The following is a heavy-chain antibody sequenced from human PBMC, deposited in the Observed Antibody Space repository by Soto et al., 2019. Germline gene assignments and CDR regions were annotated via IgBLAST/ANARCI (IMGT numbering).Heavy chain of an antibody. V-gene: IGHV4-30-4*01. J-gene: IGHJ4*02. CDR1: GGSITRGDFY. CDR3: AGTNHIVGPSRFDF. CDR2: IYYSGTT. D-gene: IGHD1-26*01. Sequence: SETLSLTCTLSGGSITRGDFYWNWIRQPPGKGLEWIGYIYYSGTTYYNPSLRSRVTISVDTSKNLFSLKLASMTAADTAVYYCAGTNHIVGPSRFDFWGQGTLVTVSS.